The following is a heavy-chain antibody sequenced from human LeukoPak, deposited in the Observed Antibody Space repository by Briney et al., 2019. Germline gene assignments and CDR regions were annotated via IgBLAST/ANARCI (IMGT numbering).Heavy chain of an antibody. CDR3: ARDADSSNEWGPFDP. V-gene: IGHV6-1*01. J-gene: IGHJ5*02. D-gene: IGHD1-1*01. CDR2: TYYRSKWSS. Sequence: SQTLSLTCAISGDSVSSSASWNWIRQSPSRGLEWLGRTYYRSKWSSDYATSVKSRITINADTSKNQFSLQLSSVIPEDTAVYYCARDADSSNEWGPFDPWGQGTLVTVPS. CDR1: GDSVSSSAS.